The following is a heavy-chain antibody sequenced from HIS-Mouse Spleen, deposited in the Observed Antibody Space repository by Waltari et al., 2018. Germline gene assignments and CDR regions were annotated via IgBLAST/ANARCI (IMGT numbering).Heavy chain of an antibody. J-gene: IGHJ2*01. Sequence: QLQLQESGPGLVKPSETLSLTCTVPGGSISSSSYDWGWIRQPPGKGLEWIGSIYYSGSTSYNPSLKSRVTISVDTSKNQFSLKLSSVTAADTAVYYCAREIPYSSSWYDWYFDLWGRGTLVTVSS. D-gene: IGHD6-13*01. V-gene: IGHV4-39*07. CDR1: GGSISSSSYD. CDR2: IYYSGST. CDR3: AREIPYSSSWYDWYFDL.